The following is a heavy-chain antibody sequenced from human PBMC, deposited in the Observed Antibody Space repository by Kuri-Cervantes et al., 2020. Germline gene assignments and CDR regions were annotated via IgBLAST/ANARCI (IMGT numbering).Heavy chain of an antibody. Sequence: ASVKVSCKASGYTFTSYGISWVRQAPGQGLEWMGWISVFNGNTNYAQKLQGRVTMTTDTSTSTAYMDLRSLRSDDTAIYYCAFESFDYWGQGTLVTVSS. CDR1: GYTFTSYG. CDR3: AFESFDY. J-gene: IGHJ4*02. V-gene: IGHV1-18*01. CDR2: ISVFNGNT.